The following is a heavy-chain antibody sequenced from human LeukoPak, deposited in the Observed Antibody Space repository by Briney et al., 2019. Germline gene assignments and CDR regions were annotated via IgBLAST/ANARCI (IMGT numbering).Heavy chain of an antibody. Sequence: PSQTLSLTCTVSGGSISSGSYYWSWIRQLAGKGLEWIGRIYTSGSTNYNPSLKSRVTISVDTSKNQFSLKLSSVTAADTAVYYCARDGYLGYFDLWGRGTLVTVSS. CDR2: IYTSGST. J-gene: IGHJ2*01. V-gene: IGHV4-61*02. CDR1: GGSISSGSYY. D-gene: IGHD5-12*01. CDR3: ARDGYLGYFDL.